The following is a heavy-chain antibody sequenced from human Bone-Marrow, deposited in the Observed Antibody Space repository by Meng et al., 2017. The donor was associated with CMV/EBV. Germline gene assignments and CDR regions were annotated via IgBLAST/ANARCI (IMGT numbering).Heavy chain of an antibody. J-gene: IGHJ3*02. CDR1: GNTFTSYD. Sequence: ASVKVSCKASGNTFTSYDINWVRQATGQGLEWMGRMNPKSSNTGHAQKFQGRVTMTRNTSISIVYMELSSLRSEDTAMYYCARTYSSGYYLKGAFDIWVQGTMVTVSS. V-gene: IGHV1-8*01. CDR2: MNPKSSNT. D-gene: IGHD3-22*01. CDR3: ARTYSSGYYLKGAFDI.